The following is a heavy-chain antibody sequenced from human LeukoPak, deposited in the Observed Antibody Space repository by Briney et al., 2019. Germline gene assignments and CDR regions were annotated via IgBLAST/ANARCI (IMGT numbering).Heavy chain of an antibody. CDR1: GFSFSSYW. J-gene: IGHJ5*02. D-gene: IGHD1-26*01. CDR3: ARDTTPYTGNYLFDP. Sequence: GGSLRLSCAASGFSFSSYWMHWVRQAPGKGLVWVSRIKTDGSSLDGSSTSYADSVKGRFTISRDNAKNTLYLQMDSLRAEDTAVYYCARDTTPYTGNYLFDPWGQGTLVTVSS. CDR2: IKTDGSSLDGSST. V-gene: IGHV3-74*01.